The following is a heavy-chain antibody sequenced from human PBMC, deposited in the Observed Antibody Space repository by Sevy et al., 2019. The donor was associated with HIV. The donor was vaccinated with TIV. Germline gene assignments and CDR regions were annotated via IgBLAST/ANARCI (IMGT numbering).Heavy chain of an antibody. D-gene: IGHD3-22*01. J-gene: IGHJ5*02. CDR3: ARDPRAGSGYYNWFDP. CDR1: GGTFSSYA. V-gene: IGHV1-69*13. Sequence: ASVKVSCKASGGTFSSYAISWVRQAPGQGLEWMGGIIPNFGTANYSQKFQGRGTITADESTSTAYLELSSVRSADTAVYYCARDPRAGSGYYNWFDPWGQGTLVTVSS. CDR2: IIPNFGTA.